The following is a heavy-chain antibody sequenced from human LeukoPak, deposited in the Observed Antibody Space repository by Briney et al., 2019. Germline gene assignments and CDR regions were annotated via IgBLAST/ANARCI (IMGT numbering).Heavy chain of an antibody. Sequence: PGRSLRLSCAASGFTFSSYAMHWVRQAPGKGLEWVAVISYDGSNKYYADSVKGRFTISRDNSKNTLYLQMNGLRAEDTAVYYCARELMEYGDCFDYWGQGTLVTVSS. CDR2: ISYDGSNK. CDR3: ARELMEYGDCFDY. V-gene: IGHV3-30-3*01. CDR1: GFTFSSYA. D-gene: IGHD4-17*01. J-gene: IGHJ4*02.